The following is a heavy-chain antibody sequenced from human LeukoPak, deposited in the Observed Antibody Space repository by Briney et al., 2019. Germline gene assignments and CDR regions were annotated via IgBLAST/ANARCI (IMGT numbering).Heavy chain of an antibody. J-gene: IGHJ4*02. CDR1: GFTFSSYA. D-gene: IGHD5-12*01. CDR3: AREDKGYESFDY. V-gene: IGHV3-30*03. CDR2: MSYDGSK. Sequence: PGGSLRLSCAASGFTFSSYAMHWVRQAPGKGLEWVAVMSYDGSKYYADSVKGRFTISRDNSKTTVYLQMNSLRAEDTAVYYCAREDKGYESFDYWGQGTLVTVSS.